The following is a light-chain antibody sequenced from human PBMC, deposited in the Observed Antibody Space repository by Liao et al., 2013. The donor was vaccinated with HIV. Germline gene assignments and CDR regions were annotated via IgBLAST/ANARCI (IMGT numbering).Light chain of an antibody. CDR1: DLGDRY. CDR3: QAWDSGTYV. V-gene: IGLV3-1*01. J-gene: IGLJ1*01. Sequence: SYELTQPPSVSVSPGQTATITCSGDDLGDRYACWYQHKPGQSPVLVMYEDSKRPSGIPERFSGSSSGDTATLTISGTQTVDEADYYCQAWDSGTYVFGTGTRVTVL. CDR2: EDS.